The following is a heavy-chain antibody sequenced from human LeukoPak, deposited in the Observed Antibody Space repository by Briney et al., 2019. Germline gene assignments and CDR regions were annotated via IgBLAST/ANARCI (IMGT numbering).Heavy chain of an antibody. CDR3: ARGPKKMGAFDI. D-gene: IGHD5-24*01. CDR2: INHSGST. J-gene: IGHJ3*02. Sequence: PSGTLSLTCAVSGGSISSSNWWSWVRQPPGKGLEWIGEINHSGSTNYNPSLKSRVTISVDTSKNQFSLKLSSVTAADTAVYYCARGPKKMGAFDIWGQGTMVTVSS. V-gene: IGHV4-4*02. CDR1: GGSISSSNW.